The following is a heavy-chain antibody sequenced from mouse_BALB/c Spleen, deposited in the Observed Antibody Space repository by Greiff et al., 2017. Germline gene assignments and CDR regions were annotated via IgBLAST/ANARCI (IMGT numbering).Heavy chain of an antibody. CDR3: TRGELGFAY. Sequence: VQLKQSAAELARPGASVKMSCKASGYTFTSYTMHWVKQRPGQGLEWIGAIYPGNSDTSYNQKFKGKAKLTAVTSTSTAYMELSSLTNEDSAVYYCTRGELGFAYWGQGTLVTVSA. D-gene: IGHD4-1*01. CDR1: GYTFTSYT. CDR2: IYPGNSDT. J-gene: IGHJ3*01. V-gene: IGHV1-5*01.